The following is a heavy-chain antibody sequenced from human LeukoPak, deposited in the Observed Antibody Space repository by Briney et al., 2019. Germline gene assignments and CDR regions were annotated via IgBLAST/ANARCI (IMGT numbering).Heavy chain of an antibody. J-gene: IGHJ4*02. CDR2: ISSDGSYI. Sequence: GGSLRLSCAASGFTFSSYNVNWVRQAAGKGLEWVSSISSDGSYIYYADSVMGRFIISRDNAKNSLYLQMNILRAEDTAVYYCANGSGVHVWSSLDYWGQGTLVSVSS. CDR1: GFTFSSYN. V-gene: IGHV3-21*01. D-gene: IGHD3-10*01. CDR3: ANGSGVHVWSSLDY.